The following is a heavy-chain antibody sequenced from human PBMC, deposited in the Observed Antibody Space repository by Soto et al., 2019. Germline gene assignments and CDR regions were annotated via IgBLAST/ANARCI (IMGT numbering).Heavy chain of an antibody. CDR3: ASGYCSSTSCYFLYYYYYGMDV. D-gene: IGHD2-2*01. CDR2: IYYSGST. V-gene: IGHV4-39*01. CDR1: GGSISSSSYY. Sequence: SDTLSLTCTVSGGSISSSSYYGGWIRQPPGKGLEWIGSIYYSGSTYYNPSLKSRVTISVDTSKNQFSLKLSSVTAADTAVYYCASGYCSSTSCYFLYYYYYGMDVWGQGTTVTFSS. J-gene: IGHJ6*02.